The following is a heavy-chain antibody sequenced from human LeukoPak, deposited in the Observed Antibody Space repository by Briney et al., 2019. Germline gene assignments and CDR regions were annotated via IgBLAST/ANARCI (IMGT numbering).Heavy chain of an antibody. D-gene: IGHD3-22*01. Sequence: SETLSLTCTVYGGSFSGYYWSWIRQPPGKGLEWIGYIYYSGSTNYNPSLKSRVTISVDTSKNQFSLKLSSVTAADTAVYYCARAGDSSGYYSPYYYYYMDVWGKGTTVIVSS. J-gene: IGHJ6*03. V-gene: IGHV4-59*01. CDR3: ARAGDSSGYYSPYYYYYMDV. CDR2: IYYSGST. CDR1: GGSFSGYY.